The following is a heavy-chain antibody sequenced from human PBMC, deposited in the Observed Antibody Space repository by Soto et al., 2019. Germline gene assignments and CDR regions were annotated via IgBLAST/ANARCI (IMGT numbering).Heavy chain of an antibody. J-gene: IGHJ4*02. V-gene: IGHV1-69*13. D-gene: IGHD5-18*01. CDR1: GGTFSSYA. CDR3: ARGSTQLWFRYYFDY. CDR2: IIPIFGTA. Sequence: GASVNVSCKASGGTFSSYAISWVRQAPGQGLEWMGGIIPIFGTANYAQKFQGRVTITADESTSTAYMELSSLRSEDTAVYYCARGSTQLWFRYYFDYWGQGTLVTVSS.